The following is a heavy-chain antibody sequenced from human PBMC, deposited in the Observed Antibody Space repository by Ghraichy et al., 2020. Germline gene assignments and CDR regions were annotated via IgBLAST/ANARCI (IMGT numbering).Heavy chain of an antibody. J-gene: IGHJ3*02. D-gene: IGHD3-3*01. Sequence: SETLSLTCTVSGGSISSSSYYWGWIRQPPGKGLEWIGSIYYSGSTYYNPSLKSRVTISVDTSKNQFSLKLSSVTAADTAVYYCARRRTYYDFWSGSPSPVNDAFDIWGQGTMVTVSS. CDR2: IYYSGST. V-gene: IGHV4-39*01. CDR3: ARRRTYYDFWSGSPSPVNDAFDI. CDR1: GGSISSSSYY.